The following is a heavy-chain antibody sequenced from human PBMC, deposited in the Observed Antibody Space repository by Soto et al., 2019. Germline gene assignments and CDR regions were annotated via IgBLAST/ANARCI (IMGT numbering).Heavy chain of an antibody. Sequence: EVQLVESGGGLVQPGGSLRLSCAASGFTFNSYWMHWVRQAPGKGLVWVSRISNDASTTNYADSVKGRFTISRDNAKNTLYLQMNSLRAEETAVYYCARYEGRRGPEYFLHWGQGTLVTVSS. D-gene: IGHD3-10*01. V-gene: IGHV3-74*01. CDR1: GFTFNSYW. J-gene: IGHJ1*01. CDR2: ISNDASTT. CDR3: ARYEGRRGPEYFLH.